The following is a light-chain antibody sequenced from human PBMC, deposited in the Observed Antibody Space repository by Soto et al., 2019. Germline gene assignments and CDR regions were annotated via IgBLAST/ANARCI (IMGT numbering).Light chain of an antibody. V-gene: IGKV3-11*01. J-gene: IGKJ5*01. CDR2: DAS. CDR3: QQRNDWRRGT. CDR1: QSVHSF. Sequence: EIVLTQSPATLSSSPGERATLSCRASQSVHSFLAWYQQKPGQAPSLLIYDASNRATGVPARFSGSGSGTDFTLTITSLEPEDFVVYYCQQRNDWRRGTFGQGTRLEIK.